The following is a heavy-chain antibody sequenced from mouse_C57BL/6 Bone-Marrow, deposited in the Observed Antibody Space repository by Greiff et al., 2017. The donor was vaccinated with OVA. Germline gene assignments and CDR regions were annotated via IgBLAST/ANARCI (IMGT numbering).Heavy chain of an antibody. D-gene: IGHD1-1*01. CDR2: IRLKSDNYAT. CDR3: TPFITTGVAKGDY. V-gene: IGHV6-3*01. J-gene: IGHJ2*01. CDR1: GFTFSNYW. Sequence: EVHLVESGGGLVQPGGSMKLSCVASGFTFSNYWMNWVRQSPEKGLEWVAQIRLKSDNYATHYAESVKGRFTISRDDSKSSVYLQMNNLRAEDTGIYYCTPFITTGVAKGDYWGQGTTLTVSS.